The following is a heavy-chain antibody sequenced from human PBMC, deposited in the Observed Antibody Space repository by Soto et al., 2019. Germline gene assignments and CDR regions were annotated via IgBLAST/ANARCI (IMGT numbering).Heavy chain of an antibody. Sequence: GGSLRLSCAASGFTFSSYGMHWVRQAPGKGLEWVAVISYDGSNKYYADSVKGRFTISRDNSKNTLYLQMNSLRAEDTAVYYCAKEALRFLEMKYYFDYWGQGTLVTVSS. CDR2: ISYDGSNK. D-gene: IGHD3-3*01. V-gene: IGHV3-30*18. CDR1: GFTFSSYG. J-gene: IGHJ4*02. CDR3: AKEALRFLEMKYYFDY.